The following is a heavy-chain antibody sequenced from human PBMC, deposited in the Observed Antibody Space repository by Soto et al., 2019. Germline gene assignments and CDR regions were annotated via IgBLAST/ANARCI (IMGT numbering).Heavy chain of an antibody. CDR2: MNPNSGNT. CDR3: ARGSGGNSAYYYYGMDV. CDR1: GYTFTSCD. J-gene: IGHJ6*02. Sequence: GASVKVSCKASGYTFTSCDINWVRQATGQGLEWMGWMNPNSGNTGYAQKFQGRVTMTRNTSISTAYMELSSLRSEDTAVYYCARGSGGNSAYYYYGMDVWGQGTTVTVSS. D-gene: IGHD2-21*02. V-gene: IGHV1-8*01.